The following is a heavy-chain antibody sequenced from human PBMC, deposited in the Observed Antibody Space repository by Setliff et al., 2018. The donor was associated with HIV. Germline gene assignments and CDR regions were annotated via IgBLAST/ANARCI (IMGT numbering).Heavy chain of an antibody. J-gene: IGHJ6*02. CDR3: ARGSGGYCSGGSCYFGFGLAL. Sequence: SVKVSCKASGGTFSNYGITWVRQAPGQGLEWVGGIIPMFATTTYAQKFQDRVTIIADESTSTAYMELSSLGSEDTAVYYCARGSGGYCSGGSCYFGFGLALWGQGTTVTVSS. D-gene: IGHD2-15*01. CDR2: IIPMFATT. V-gene: IGHV1-69*13. CDR1: GGTFSNYG.